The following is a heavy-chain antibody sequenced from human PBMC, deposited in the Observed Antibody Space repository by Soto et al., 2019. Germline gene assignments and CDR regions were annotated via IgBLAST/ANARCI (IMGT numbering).Heavy chain of an antibody. Sequence: QVQLVESGGGVVQPGRSLRLSCAASGFTFSSYAMHWVRQAPGKGLEWVAVISYDGSNKYYADSVKGRFTISRDNSKNTLYLQMNSLRAEDTAVYYCASELMLNWFDPWGQGTLVTVSS. V-gene: IGHV3-30-3*01. CDR1: GFTFSSYA. CDR3: ASELMLNWFDP. CDR2: ISYDGSNK. D-gene: IGHD3-16*01. J-gene: IGHJ5*02.